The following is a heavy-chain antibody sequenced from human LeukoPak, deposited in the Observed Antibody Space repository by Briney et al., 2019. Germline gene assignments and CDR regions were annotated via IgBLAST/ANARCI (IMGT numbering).Heavy chain of an antibody. CDR1: GVSISSTNW. Sequence: SETLSLTCGVSGVSISSTNWWSFVRQPPGQGLEWIGEISLSGLTNYNPSLKSRVTMSLDKSKNHLSLNLTSVTAADTAVYYCSRESGAFCPFGYWGQGTLVTVLS. V-gene: IGHV4-4*02. J-gene: IGHJ4*02. CDR3: SRESGAFCPFGY. D-gene: IGHD1-26*01. CDR2: ISLSGLT.